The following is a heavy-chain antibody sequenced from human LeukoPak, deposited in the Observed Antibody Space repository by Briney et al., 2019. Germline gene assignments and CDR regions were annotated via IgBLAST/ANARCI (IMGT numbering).Heavy chain of an antibody. Sequence: GGSLRLSCAASGFTFSSYAMSWVRQAPGKGLEWISAISATGGNTYYADSVKGRSTISRDNSENTLSLQMNSLRAEDTAVYYCARSVVVTAIRVFDYWGQGTLVTVSS. CDR3: ARSVVVTAIRVFDY. CDR1: GFTFSSYA. D-gene: IGHD2-21*02. J-gene: IGHJ4*02. CDR2: ISATGGNT. V-gene: IGHV3-23*01.